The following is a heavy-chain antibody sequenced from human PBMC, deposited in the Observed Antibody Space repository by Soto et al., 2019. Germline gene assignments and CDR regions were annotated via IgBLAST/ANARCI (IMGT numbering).Heavy chain of an antibody. CDR1: GYTFTSYA. J-gene: IGHJ3*02. V-gene: IGHV1-3*01. Sequence: GASVKVSCKASGYTFTSYAMHWVRQAPGQRLEWMGWINAGNGNTKYSQKFQGRVTITRDTSASTAYMELSSLRSEDTAVYYCARDYYDSSGLMPSAFDIWGQGTMVTVSS. CDR3: ARDYYDSSGLMPSAFDI. CDR2: INAGNGNT. D-gene: IGHD3-22*01.